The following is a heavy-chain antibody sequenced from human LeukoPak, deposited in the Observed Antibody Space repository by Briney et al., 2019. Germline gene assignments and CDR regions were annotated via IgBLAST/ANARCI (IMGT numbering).Heavy chain of an antibody. CDR2: ISTTSTYI. D-gene: IGHD2-2*01. J-gene: IGHJ4*02. V-gene: IGHV3-21*06. CDR1: GFAFSSYN. Sequence: GGSLRRYCAASGFAFSSYNMKWVRQAPGQGLEWVSFISTTSTYIYYEDPVKVRFTISRANSKNLLYLQMGSLRVEDTAVYYCARAGTCSSTSCDGGIEYWGQGTLVTVSS. CDR3: ARAGTCSSTSCDGGIEY.